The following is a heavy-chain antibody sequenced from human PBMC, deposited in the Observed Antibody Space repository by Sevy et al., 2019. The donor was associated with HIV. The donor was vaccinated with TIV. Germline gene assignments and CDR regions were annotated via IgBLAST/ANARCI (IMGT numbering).Heavy chain of an antibody. CDR2: IWSDGAYQ. D-gene: IGHD3-22*01. J-gene: IGHJ4*02. V-gene: IGHV3-33*01. CDR1: GFTFSNYA. CDR3: ARGGYYYDNAAYYALDS. Sequence: GGSLRLSCAATGFTFSNYAMHWVRQAPGKGMEWVAIIWSDGAYQYHGDSVKGRFTISRDISRSTLYRQMNNVRVEDTAAYYCARGGYYYDNAAYYALDSWGQGTMVTVSS.